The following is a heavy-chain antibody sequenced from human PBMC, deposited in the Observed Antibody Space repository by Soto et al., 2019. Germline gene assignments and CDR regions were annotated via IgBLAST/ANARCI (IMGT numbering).Heavy chain of an antibody. CDR1: GGSFSGYY. J-gene: IGHJ3*02. CDR2: INHSGST. V-gene: IGHV4-34*01. Sequence: SETLSLTCAAYGGSFSGYYWSWIRQPPGKGLEWIGEINHSGSTNYNPSLKSRVTISVDTSRNHFSLKLSSVTAADTAVYYCARERDCSSTSCYLTPFDIWGQGTMVTVSS. D-gene: IGHD2-2*01. CDR3: ARERDCSSTSCYLTPFDI.